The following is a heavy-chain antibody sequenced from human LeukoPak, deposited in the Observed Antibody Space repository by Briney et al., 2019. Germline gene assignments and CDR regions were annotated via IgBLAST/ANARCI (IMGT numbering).Heavy chain of an antibody. V-gene: IGHV3-23*01. Sequence: PSETLSLTCTVSGGSISSYYWSWVRQAPGKGLEWVSAISGSGGSTYYADSVKGRFTISRDNSKNTLYLQMNSLRAEDTAVYYCAKGLPSYSLMITFGGVIVPPFDYWGQGTLVTVSS. CDR3: AKGLPSYSLMITFGGVIVPPFDY. CDR1: GGSISSYY. J-gene: IGHJ4*02. D-gene: IGHD3-16*02. CDR2: ISGSGGST.